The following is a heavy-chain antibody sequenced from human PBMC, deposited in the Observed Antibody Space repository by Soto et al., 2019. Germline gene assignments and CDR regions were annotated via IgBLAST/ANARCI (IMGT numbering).Heavy chain of an antibody. CDR1: GGSFSPFY. V-gene: IGHV4-34*01. CDR3: ARGRDY. Sequence: QVQLQQWGAGLLKPSETLSLTCAVYGGSFSPFYWSWIRRPPGKGLEWIGEINHSGSTNYNPSLKSRVTISVDTSKNQFSLKLSSVTAADTAMYYCARGRDYWGQGTLVTVSS. CDR2: INHSGST. J-gene: IGHJ4*02.